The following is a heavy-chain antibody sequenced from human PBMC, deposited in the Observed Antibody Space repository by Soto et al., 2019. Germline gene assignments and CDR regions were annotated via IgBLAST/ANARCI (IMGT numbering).Heavy chain of an antibody. CDR1: GGSISSYY. J-gene: IGHJ4*02. CDR2: IYYSGST. D-gene: IGHD3-22*01. Sequence: SETLSLTCTVSGGSISSYYWILSRQPPFKGLEWIGYIYYSGSTNYNPSLKSRVTISVDTSKNQLSLKLSSVTAADTAVYYCASSSLDYYDSSGYYYALDYWGQGTLVTVSS. CDR3: ASSSLDYYDSSGYYYALDY. V-gene: IGHV4-59*01.